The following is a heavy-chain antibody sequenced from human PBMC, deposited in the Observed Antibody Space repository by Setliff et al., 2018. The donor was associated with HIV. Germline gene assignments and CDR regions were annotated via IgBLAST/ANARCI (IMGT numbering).Heavy chain of an antibody. CDR2: MNHSEH. D-gene: IGHD3-3*01. Sequence: ASXTLSLTCAVYGGSFSGYSWTWIRQSPGKGLEWIGEMNHSEHYYNPTLKSRVTISMDTSKNQFSLELSSVTAADTALYYCARTITTFGVIGRGGRMDVWGKGTTVTVSS. CDR1: GGSFSGYS. J-gene: IGHJ6*04. CDR3: ARTITTFGVIGRGGRMDV. V-gene: IGHV4-34*01.